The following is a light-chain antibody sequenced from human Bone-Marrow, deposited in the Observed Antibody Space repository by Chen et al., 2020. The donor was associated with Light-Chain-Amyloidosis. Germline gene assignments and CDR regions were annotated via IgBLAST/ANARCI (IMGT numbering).Light chain of an antibody. Sequence: QSALTQPAPVSGSPGQSLTISCTGTRSDIGGYDLISLYQRHPGKAPKLIIYEVNQRPSGVSYRFSGSKSGNTASLTISGLQAEDEADYFCCSYAITVNFFWVFGGGTKVTVL. CDR3: CSYAITVNFFWV. CDR2: EVN. CDR1: RSDIGGYDL. V-gene: IGLV2-23*02. J-gene: IGLJ3*02.